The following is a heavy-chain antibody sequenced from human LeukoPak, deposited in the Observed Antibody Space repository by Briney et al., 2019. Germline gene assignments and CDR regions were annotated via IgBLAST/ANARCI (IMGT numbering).Heavy chain of an antibody. D-gene: IGHD6-19*01. CDR2: IIHIGST. Sequence: SETLSLTCAVYGGSFRGYYWSWIRQRPGKGLEWMGAIIHIGSTHYNPPLKSRVTISVDPSHNQFSLKLGSVTPADTAVYYCGRRWLSNGYFDYWGQGTLVTVSS. V-gene: IGHV4-34*12. CDR3: GRRWLSNGYFDY. CDR1: GGSFRGYY. J-gene: IGHJ4*02.